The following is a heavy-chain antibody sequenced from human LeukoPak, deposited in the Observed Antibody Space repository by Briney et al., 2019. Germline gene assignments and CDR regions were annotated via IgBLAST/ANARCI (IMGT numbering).Heavy chain of an antibody. CDR1: GFTFSRYW. D-gene: IGHD3-16*01. CDR2: IKPDGTEQ. Sequence: GGSLRLSCVTSGFTFSRYWMTWVRQTPEKGLEWVANIKPDGTEQYYVESVRGRFTISRDDSKNIVYLQMNSLRTDDTAIYYCAKRGNHNNDMGNWFETWGQGTLVTVSS. J-gene: IGHJ5*02. CDR3: AKRGNHNNDMGNWFET. V-gene: IGHV3-7*01.